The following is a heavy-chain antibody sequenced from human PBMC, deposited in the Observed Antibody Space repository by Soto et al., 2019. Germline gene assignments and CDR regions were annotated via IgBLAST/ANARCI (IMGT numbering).Heavy chain of an antibody. Sequence: ESGGGVVQPGRSLRLSCAASGFTFINYAMHWVRQAPGKGLEWAAVISYDGSNKYYADSVKGRFTISRDNSKNTMYLQMNSLSAEDTAVYHCARDQVKGTMTILWGQGTLVTVSS. CDR3: ARDQVKGTMTIL. J-gene: IGHJ4*02. D-gene: IGHD4-17*01. CDR2: ISYDGSNK. V-gene: IGHV3-30-3*01. CDR1: GFTFINYA.